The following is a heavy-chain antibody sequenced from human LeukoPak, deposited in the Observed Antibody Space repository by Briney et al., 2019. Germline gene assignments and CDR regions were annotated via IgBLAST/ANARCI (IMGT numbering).Heavy chain of an antibody. CDR3: ASGRHDFWSGPVGC. Sequence: SETLSLTCTVSGGSISSYYWSWIRQPPGKGLEWIGYIYYSGSTNYNPSLKSRVTISVDTSKNQFSLKLSSVTAADTAVYYCASGRHDFWSGPVGCWGQGTLVTVSS. CDR2: IYYSGST. D-gene: IGHD3-3*01. V-gene: IGHV4-59*01. J-gene: IGHJ4*02. CDR1: GGSISSYY.